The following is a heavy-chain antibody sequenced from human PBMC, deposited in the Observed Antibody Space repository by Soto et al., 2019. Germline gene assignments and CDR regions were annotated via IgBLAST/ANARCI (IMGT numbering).Heavy chain of an antibody. J-gene: IGHJ4*02. D-gene: IGHD6-13*01. CDR3: SRDWTAAGPCDY. V-gene: IGHV1-18*01. Sequence: QVQLVQSGAEVKKPGDSVKVSCKAYGYNFTRYGISWVRQAPGQGLEWMGWISAYNGNTTYAQKLQGRVTMNTDTTTSTDNMELMRLRSDDTDVYYFSRDWTAAGPCDYWGQGTLVTVSS. CDR2: ISAYNGNT. CDR1: GYNFTRYG.